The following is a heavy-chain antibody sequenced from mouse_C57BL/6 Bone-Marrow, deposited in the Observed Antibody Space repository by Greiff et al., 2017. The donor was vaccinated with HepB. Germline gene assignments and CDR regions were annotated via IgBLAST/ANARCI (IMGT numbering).Heavy chain of an antibody. V-gene: IGHV1-64*01. J-gene: IGHJ4*01. CDR1: GYTFTSYW. Sequence: QVQLQQSGAELVKPGASVKLSCKASGYTFTSYWMHWVKQRPGQGLEWIGMIHPNSGSTNYNEKFKSKATLTVDKSSSTAYMQLSSLTSEDSAVYYCARGASYYAMDYWGQGTSVTVSS. CDR3: ARGASYYAMDY. CDR2: IHPNSGST.